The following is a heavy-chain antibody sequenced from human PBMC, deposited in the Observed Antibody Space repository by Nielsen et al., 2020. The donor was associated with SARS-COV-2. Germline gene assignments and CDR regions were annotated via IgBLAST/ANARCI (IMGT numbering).Heavy chain of an antibody. J-gene: IGHJ5*02. Sequence: GGSLRLSCAASGFTFNNYAMTWVRQAPGKGLEWVSTFGVPRPNTYYADSVKGRFTISRDNSKNTLYLQMDSLRADDTAVYYCARNEAAPGMDTNWYDHWGQGTPVTVSS. CDR1: GFTFNNYA. CDR3: ARNEAAPGMDTNWYDH. CDR2: FGVPRPNT. D-gene: IGHD6-13*01. V-gene: IGHV3-23*01.